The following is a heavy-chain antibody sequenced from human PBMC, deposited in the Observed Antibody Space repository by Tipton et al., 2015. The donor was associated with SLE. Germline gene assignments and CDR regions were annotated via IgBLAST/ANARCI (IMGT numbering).Heavy chain of an antibody. CDR3: AREYDSGSFCFDY. J-gene: IGHJ4*02. CDR2: ISSSGSTI. CDR1: GFTVSSNY. Sequence: SLRLSCAASGFTVSSNYMSWVRQAPGKGLEWVSYISSSGSTIYYADSVKGRFTISRDNAKNSLYLQMDSLRAEDTAVYFCAREYDSGSFCFDYWGQGTLVTVSS. D-gene: IGHD3-10*01. V-gene: IGHV3-11*01.